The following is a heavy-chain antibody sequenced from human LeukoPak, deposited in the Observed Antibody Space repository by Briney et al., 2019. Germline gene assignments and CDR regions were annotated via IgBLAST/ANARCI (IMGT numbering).Heavy chain of an antibody. CDR2: MYNSGST. CDR1: GGSISGFY. V-gene: IGHV4-59*01. CDR3: ARGIESYGDYGY. D-gene: IGHD4-17*01. J-gene: IGHJ4*02. Sequence: SETLSLTCTVPGGSISGFYWSWIRQPPGKGLEWIAYMYNSGSTNYNPSLKSRVTISIDTSKNQFSLKLSSLTAADTAIYYCARGIESYGDYGYWGQGILVTASS.